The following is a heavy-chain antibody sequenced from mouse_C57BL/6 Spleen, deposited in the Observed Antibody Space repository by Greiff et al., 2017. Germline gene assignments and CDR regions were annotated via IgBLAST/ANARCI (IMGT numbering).Heavy chain of an antibody. V-gene: IGHV1-82*01. Sequence: VQRVESGPELVKPGASVKISCKASGYAFSSSWMNWVKQRPGKGLEWIGRIYPGDGDTNYNGKFKGKATLTADKSSSTAYMQLSSLTSEDSAVYFCARGFDRGYFDYWGQGTTLTVSS. CDR1: GYAFSSSW. CDR3: ARGFDRGYFDY. CDR2: IYPGDGDT. J-gene: IGHJ2*01.